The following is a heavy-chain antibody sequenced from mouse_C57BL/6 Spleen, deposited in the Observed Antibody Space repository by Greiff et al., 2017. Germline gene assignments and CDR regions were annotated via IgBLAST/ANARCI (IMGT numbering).Heavy chain of an antibody. Sequence: QVQLQQPGAELVKPGASVKLSCKASGYTFTSYWMQWVKQRPGQGLEWIGEIDPSDSYTNYNQKFKGKATLTVDTSSITAYMQLSSLTSEDSAVYYCASYYGSTFAYWGQGTLVTVSA. V-gene: IGHV1-50*01. D-gene: IGHD1-1*01. CDR2: IDPSDSYT. CDR1: GYTFTSYW. J-gene: IGHJ3*01. CDR3: ASYYGSTFAY.